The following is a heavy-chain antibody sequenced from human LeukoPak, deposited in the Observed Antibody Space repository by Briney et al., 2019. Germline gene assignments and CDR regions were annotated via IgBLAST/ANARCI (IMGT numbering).Heavy chain of an antibody. D-gene: IGHD3-22*01. J-gene: IGHJ3*01. CDR1: GGSISSGAYY. Sequence: PSETLSLTCTVSGGSISSGAYYWSWIRQHPGKGLEWTGYIYYSGSTYYNPSLKSRFTISVDTSNNQFSLKLNSVTAADTAVYFCAAHRGCSGYHFDAFDFWGQGTMVIVSS. CDR2: IYYSGST. V-gene: IGHV4-31*03. CDR3: AAHRGCSGYHFDAFDF.